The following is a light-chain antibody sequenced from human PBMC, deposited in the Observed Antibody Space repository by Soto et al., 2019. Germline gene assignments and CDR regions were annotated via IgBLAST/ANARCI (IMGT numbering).Light chain of an antibody. CDR1: ETIRTNY. CDR3: QQYGDSPT. CDR2: DTF. V-gene: IGKV3D-20*01. Sequence: EIVLTQSPATLSLSPGERATLSCGASETIRTNYLAWYQQRPGLAPRLLIYDTFTRATGIPDRFSGSGSGTDFTLTISWLEPEDLAVYYCQQYGDSPTFCQGTKLQIK. J-gene: IGKJ2*01.